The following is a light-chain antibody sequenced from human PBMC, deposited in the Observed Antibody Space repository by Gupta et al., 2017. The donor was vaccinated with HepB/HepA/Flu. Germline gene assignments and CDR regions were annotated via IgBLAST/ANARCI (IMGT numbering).Light chain of an antibody. Sequence: DIQMTQSPSSLSASVGDRVIITCRASQSISSYLNWYQQKPGKAPKLLIYAASSVQSGVPSRFSGSGSGTDFTLTISTLQPEDFAIYYCQQRHSIPITFGGGTKVEIK. V-gene: IGKV1-39*01. J-gene: IGKJ4*01. CDR3: QQRHSIPIT. CDR1: QSISSY. CDR2: AAS.